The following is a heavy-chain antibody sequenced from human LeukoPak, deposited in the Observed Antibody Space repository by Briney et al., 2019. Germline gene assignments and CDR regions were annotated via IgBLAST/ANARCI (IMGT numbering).Heavy chain of an antibody. J-gene: IGHJ4*02. D-gene: IGHD3-3*01. CDR1: GGTFSSYT. Sequence: SVKVSCKASGGTFSSYTISWARQAPGQGLEWMGRIIPILGIANYAQKFQGRVTITADKSTSTAYMELSSLRSEDTAVYYCASGTYYDFWSGYRLDYWGQGTLVTVSS. CDR3: ASGTYYDFWSGYRLDY. CDR2: IIPILGIA. V-gene: IGHV1-69*02.